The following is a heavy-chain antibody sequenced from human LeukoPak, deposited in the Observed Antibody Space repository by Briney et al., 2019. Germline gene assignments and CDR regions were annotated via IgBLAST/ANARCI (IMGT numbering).Heavy chain of an antibody. CDR2: ISTYNGNT. Sequence: ASVKVSCKASGYTFTNYGVSWVRQAPGQGLEYMGWISTYNGNTNYAQSFEGRVALTTDTFTTTAYMELRSLRSDDTAVYYCARAIGIVPAGMRASRFDSWGQGTLVTVSS. D-gene: IGHD2-2*01. J-gene: IGHJ5*01. CDR3: ARAIGIVPAGMRASRFDS. CDR1: GYTFTNYG. V-gene: IGHV1-18*01.